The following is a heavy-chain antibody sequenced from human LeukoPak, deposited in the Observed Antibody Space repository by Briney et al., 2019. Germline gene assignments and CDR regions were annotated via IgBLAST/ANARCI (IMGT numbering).Heavy chain of an antibody. Sequence: KPSETLSLTCGVYGGSFRGYYWNWIRQPPGKGLEWIGQIRHSGSSDYNPSLRSRVTISVDTSKNQVSLRLSSVTAADTAVYYCTKTTRIVGGHNWFDPWGQGTLVIVSS. CDR2: IRHSGSS. V-gene: IGHV4-34*01. CDR3: TKTTRIVGGHNWFDP. J-gene: IGHJ5*02. CDR1: GGSFRGYY. D-gene: IGHD3-16*01.